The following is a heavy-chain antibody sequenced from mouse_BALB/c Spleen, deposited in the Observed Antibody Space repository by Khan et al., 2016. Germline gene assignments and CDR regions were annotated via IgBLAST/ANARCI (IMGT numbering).Heavy chain of an antibody. V-gene: IGHV9-1*02. CDR1: RYTFTNYG. J-gene: IGHJ3*01. CDR3: AIDYDGAWFAY. CDR2: INTYTGEP. Sequence: QIQLVQSGPELKKPGETVKISCKASRYTFTNYGMNWVKQAPGKGLKWMGWINTYTGEPTYADDFKGRFAFSLETSASTAYLQINNLKNEDMATYFCAIDYDGAWFAYWGQGTLVTVSA. D-gene: IGHD2-4*01.